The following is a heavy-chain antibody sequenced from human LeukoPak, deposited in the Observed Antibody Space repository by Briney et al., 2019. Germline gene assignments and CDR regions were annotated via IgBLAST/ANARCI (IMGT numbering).Heavy chain of an antibody. CDR3: ARHSLPGGYFDWLLSY. V-gene: IGHV4-59*08. CDR2: IYYSGST. D-gene: IGHD3-9*01. CDR1: GGSISSYY. Sequence: MTSETLSLTCTVSGGSISSYYWSWIRQPPGKGLEWIGYIYYSGSTNYNPSLKSRVTISVDTSKNQFSLKLSSVTAADTAVYYCARHSLPGGYFDWLLSYWGQGTLVTVSS. J-gene: IGHJ4*02.